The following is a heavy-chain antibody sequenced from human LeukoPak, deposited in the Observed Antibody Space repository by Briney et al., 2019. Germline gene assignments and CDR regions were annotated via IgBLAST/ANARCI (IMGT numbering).Heavy chain of an antibody. Sequence: GGSLRLSCAASGFTLSSYAMSWVRQAPGKGLEWVSAIRGGDGSSYYTDSVKGRFTISRDNSKNTLYLQMNSLRAEDTAVYYCAKSWRSYGSNSYYAFDLWGRGTMVTVSS. V-gene: IGHV3-23*01. CDR2: IRGGDGSS. CDR1: GFTLSSYA. J-gene: IGHJ3*01. CDR3: AKSWRSYGSNSYYAFDL. D-gene: IGHD3-22*01.